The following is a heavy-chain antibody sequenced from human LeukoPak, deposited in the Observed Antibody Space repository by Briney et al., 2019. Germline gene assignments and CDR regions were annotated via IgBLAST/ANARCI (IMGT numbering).Heavy chain of an antibody. D-gene: IGHD1-26*01. CDR3: ARHTGQGSYFIDY. CDR2: IFYSGNT. Sequence: SETLSLTCTVSVDSITSSSYYWAWLRQPPGRGLEWIGSIFYSGNTYYNPSLKSRVTMSVDTSKNQFSLELSSVTAADTAVYYCARHTGQGSYFIDYWGQGALVIVSS. CDR1: VDSITSSSYY. J-gene: IGHJ4*02. V-gene: IGHV4-39*01.